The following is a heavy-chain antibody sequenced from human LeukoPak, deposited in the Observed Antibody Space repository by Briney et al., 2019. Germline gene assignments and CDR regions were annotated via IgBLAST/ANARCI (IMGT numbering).Heavy chain of an antibody. D-gene: IGHD3-10*01. CDR1: GFTFSSYA. CDR3: ARVYDGSGSHTLDY. J-gene: IGHJ4*02. V-gene: IGHV3-30-3*01. Sequence: PGRSLRLSCAASGFTFSSYAMHWVRQAPGKGLEWVAVISYDGSNKYYADSVKGRFTISRDNSKNTLYLQMNSLRAEDTAVYYCARVYDGSGSHTLDYWGQGTLVTVSS. CDR2: ISYDGSNK.